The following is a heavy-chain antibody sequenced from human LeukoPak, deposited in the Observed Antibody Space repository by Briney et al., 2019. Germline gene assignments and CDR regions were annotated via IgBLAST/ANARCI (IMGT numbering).Heavy chain of an antibody. Sequence: GASVKVSCKASGYTFTSYDINWVRQATGQGLEWMGGIIPIFGTANYAQKFQGRVTITADESTSTAYMELSSLRSEDTAVYYCARVYCGGDCYSPPPGDYYYYMDVWGKGTTVTISS. J-gene: IGHJ6*03. D-gene: IGHD2-21*02. V-gene: IGHV1-69*13. CDR2: IIPIFGTA. CDR3: ARVYCGGDCYSPPPGDYYYYMDV. CDR1: GYTFTSYD.